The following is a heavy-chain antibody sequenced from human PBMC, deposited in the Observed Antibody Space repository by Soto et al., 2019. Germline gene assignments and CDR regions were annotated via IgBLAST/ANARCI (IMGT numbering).Heavy chain of an antibody. CDR1: GISFSTYA. CDR2: ISSGSSTI. J-gene: IGHJ6*03. CDR3: AVDYYYMDV. V-gene: IGHV3-48*01. Sequence: EVQLVESGGGLVQPGGSLRLSCAASGISFSTYAMNWVRQAPGKGLEWVSYISSGSSTIYYAESVKGRFTISRDNAKKSLCLQMNSLRAEDTAVYYCAVDYYYMDVWGKGTTVTVSS.